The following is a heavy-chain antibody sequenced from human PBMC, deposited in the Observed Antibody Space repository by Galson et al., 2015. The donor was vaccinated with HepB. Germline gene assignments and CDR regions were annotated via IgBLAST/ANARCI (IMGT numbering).Heavy chain of an antibody. J-gene: IGHJ4*02. D-gene: IGHD4-17*01. V-gene: IGHV3-48*01. Sequence: SLRLSCAASGFTFSSYSMNWVRQAPGKGLEWVSYISSSSSTIYYADSVKGRFTISRDNAKNSLYLQMNSLRAEDTAVYYCARAYGDYDDYSFRYWGQGTLVTVSS. CDR1: GFTFSSYS. CDR2: ISSSSSTI. CDR3: ARAYGDYDDYSFRY.